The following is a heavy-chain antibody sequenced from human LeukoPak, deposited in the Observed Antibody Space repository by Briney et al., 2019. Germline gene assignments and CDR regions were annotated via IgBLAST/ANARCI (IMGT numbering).Heavy chain of an antibody. CDR2: IYYSGST. J-gene: IGHJ4*02. CDR1: GGSISSYY. D-gene: IGHD3-9*01. CDR3: ARVNWAGLRYFDWLPLDH. V-gene: IGHV4-59*01. Sequence: PSETLSLTCTVSGGSISSYYWSWIRQPPGKGLEWTGYIYYSGSTNYNPSLKSRVTISVDTSKNQFSLKLSSVTAADTAVYYCARVNWAGLRYFDWLPLDHWGQGTLVTVSS.